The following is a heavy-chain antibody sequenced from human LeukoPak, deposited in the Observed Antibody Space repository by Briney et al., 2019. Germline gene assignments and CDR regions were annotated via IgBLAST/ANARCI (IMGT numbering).Heavy chain of an antibody. CDR2: TYYSGST. Sequence: SETLSLTCTVSGGSISSYYWSWIRQPPGKGLEWIGYTYYSGSTNYNPSLKSRVTISVDTSKNQFSLKLSSVTAADTAVYYCARDTDYGDYRFFDYWGQGTLVTVSS. V-gene: IGHV4-59*01. D-gene: IGHD4-17*01. J-gene: IGHJ4*02. CDR1: GGSISSYY. CDR3: ARDTDYGDYRFFDY.